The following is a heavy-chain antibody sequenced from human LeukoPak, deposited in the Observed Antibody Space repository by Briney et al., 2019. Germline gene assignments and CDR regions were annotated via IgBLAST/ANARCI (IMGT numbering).Heavy chain of an antibody. CDR3: AKDSGLYYFDY. J-gene: IGHJ4*02. Sequence: GGSPRLSGAASGFTFSSYGMHWVRQAPGKGLEWVAVIWYGGSNKYYADSVKGRFTISRDNSKNTLYLQMNSLRAEDTAVYYCAKDSGLYYFDYWGPGTLVTVSS. V-gene: IGHV3-33*06. CDR1: GFTFSSYG. D-gene: IGHD1-14*01. CDR2: IWYGGSNK.